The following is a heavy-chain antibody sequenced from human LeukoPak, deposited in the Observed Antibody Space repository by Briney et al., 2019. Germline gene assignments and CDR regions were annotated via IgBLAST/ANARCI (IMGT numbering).Heavy chain of an antibody. J-gene: IGHJ4*02. CDR1: GYSISSGYY. V-gene: IGHV4-38-2*01. Sequence: SETLSLTCAVSGYSISSGYYWGWIRQPPGKGLEWIGSIYHSGSTYYNPSLKSRVTISVDTSKNQFSLKLSSVTAADTAVYYCAGAYYYDSSGYYGPSDYWGQGTLVTVSS. CDR3: AGAYYYDSSGYYGPSDY. D-gene: IGHD3-22*01. CDR2: IYHSGST.